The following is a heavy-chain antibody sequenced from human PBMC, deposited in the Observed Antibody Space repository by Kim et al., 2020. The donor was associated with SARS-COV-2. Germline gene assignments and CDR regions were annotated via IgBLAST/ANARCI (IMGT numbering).Heavy chain of an antibody. D-gene: IGHD3-10*01. CDR3: SREGLMVRGVNVDY. CDR1: GGSISSYY. V-gene: IGHV4-59*13. J-gene: IGHJ4*02. CDR2: IYYCGST. Sequence: SETLSLTCTVSGGSISSYYWCWVRQPPGRGLEWIGYIYYCGSTNYNPSLKSRGTISVDTSKTQYPLKLSSGTAADTAVYYCSREGLMVRGVNVDYWGQGTLVTVSS.